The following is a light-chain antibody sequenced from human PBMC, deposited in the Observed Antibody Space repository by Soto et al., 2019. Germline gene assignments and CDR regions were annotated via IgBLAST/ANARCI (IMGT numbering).Light chain of an antibody. CDR2: ATR. Sequence: QSALTQPASVSESPGQSITISCTGTSTDVGNYNLVSWYQQHPGKAPKLIIYATRKRPSGVSDRYSGSKSGNTASLTISGLQAEDEANYYCCSYAGSITFTFGGGTKLTVL. V-gene: IGLV2-23*02. J-gene: IGLJ2*01. CDR3: CSYAGSITFT. CDR1: STDVGNYNL.